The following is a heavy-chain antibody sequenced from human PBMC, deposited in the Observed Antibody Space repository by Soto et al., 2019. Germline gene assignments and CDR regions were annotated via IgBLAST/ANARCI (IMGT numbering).Heavy chain of an antibody. D-gene: IGHD6-19*01. CDR3: ARDLVPEWLVLYYYYYGMDV. CDR2: TYYRSKWYN. CDR1: GDSVSSNSAA. J-gene: IGHJ6*02. Sequence: QTLSLTCAISGDSVSSNSAAWNWIRQSPSRGLEWLGRTYYRSKWYNDYAVSVKSRITINPDTSKNQFSLQLNSVTPEDTAVYYCARDLVPEWLVLYYYYYGMDVWGQGTTVTVSS. V-gene: IGHV6-1*01.